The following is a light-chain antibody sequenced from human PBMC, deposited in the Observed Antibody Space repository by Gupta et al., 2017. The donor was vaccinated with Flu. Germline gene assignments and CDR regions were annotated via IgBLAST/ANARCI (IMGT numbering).Light chain of an antibody. CDR3: CSFAGGFYV. Sequence: HSAVTQLRPVTGPPRQSVTISCTATSSDVGGYNYVSWYQQHPGKAPKLLIYAVTKRPSGVPDRFSGSKSGNTASLTISGLQAEDEADYYCCSFAGGFYVFGTETEVTVL. J-gene: IGLJ1*01. CDR2: AVT. V-gene: IGLV2-11*01. CDR1: SSDVGGYNY.